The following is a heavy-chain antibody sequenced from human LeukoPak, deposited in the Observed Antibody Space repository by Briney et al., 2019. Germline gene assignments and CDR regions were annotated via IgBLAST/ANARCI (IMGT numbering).Heavy chain of an antibody. V-gene: IGHV3-7*01. D-gene: IGHD3-10*01. CDR3: AFPVREPQL. CDR1: GFPFTTYY. CDR2: IGNDGSDK. Sequence: GGSLRLSCTVSGFPFTTYYMGWLRQTAGKGLEWVAMIGNDGSDKYYAGSLEGRFTISRDNAKNSLFLQMSSLTAEDTALYYCAFPVREPQLWGRGTLVTVSS. J-gene: IGHJ1*01.